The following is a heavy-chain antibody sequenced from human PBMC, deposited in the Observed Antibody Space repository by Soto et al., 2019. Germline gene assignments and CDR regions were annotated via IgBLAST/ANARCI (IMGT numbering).Heavy chain of an antibody. J-gene: IGHJ5*02. CDR1: GYSISSGYY. CDR3: ARSIAARLWGDPGLKRFDP. Sequence: SETLSLTCAVSGYSISSGYYWSWIRQPPGKGLEWIGYIYYSGSTNYNPSLKSRVTISVDTSKNQFSLKLSPVTAADTAVYYCARSIAARLWGDPGLKRFDPWGQGTLVTVSS. CDR2: IYYSGST. V-gene: IGHV4-61*01. D-gene: IGHD6-6*01.